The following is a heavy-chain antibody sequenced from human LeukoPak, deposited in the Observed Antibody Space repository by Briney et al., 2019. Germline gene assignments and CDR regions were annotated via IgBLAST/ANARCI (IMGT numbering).Heavy chain of an antibody. V-gene: IGHV3-23*01. CDR1: GFTFSSYA. J-gene: IGHJ3*02. CDR3: AKRAAKDYYDSSGPFFDI. Sequence: PGGSLRLSCAASGFTFSSYAMSWVRQAPGKGLEGVSAISGSGGSTYYADSVKGRFTISRDNSKNTLYLQMNSLRAEDTAVYYCAKRAAKDYYDSSGPFFDIWGQGTMVTVSS. CDR2: ISGSGGST. D-gene: IGHD3-22*01.